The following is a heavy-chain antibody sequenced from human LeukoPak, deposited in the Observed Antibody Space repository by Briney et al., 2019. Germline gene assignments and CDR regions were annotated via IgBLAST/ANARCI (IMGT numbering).Heavy chain of an antibody. D-gene: IGHD4-17*01. CDR2: IKQDGSEK. V-gene: IGHV3-7*01. CDR1: GFTFSSYW. CDR3: ARAPRVYGDYDDY. J-gene: IGHJ4*02. Sequence: GGSLRLSCAASGFTFSSYWMSWVRQAPGEGLEWVANIKQDGSEKYYVDSVKGRFTISRDNAKNSLYLQMNSLRAEDTAVYYCARAPRVYGDYDDYWGQGTLVTVSS.